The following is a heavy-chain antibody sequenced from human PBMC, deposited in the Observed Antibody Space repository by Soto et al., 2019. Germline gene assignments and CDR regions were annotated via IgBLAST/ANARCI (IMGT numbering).Heavy chain of an antibody. V-gene: IGHV4-34*01. J-gene: IGHJ6*02. CDR2: IYHSGGT. CDR1: GGSFSGYY. D-gene: IGHD3-10*01. CDR3: ARGALVWFGAHDYYGMDV. Sequence: QVQLQQWGAGLLKPSETLSLTCGVFGGSFSGYYWTWIRQPPGKGLEWIGEIYHSGGTNYHPSLKSRVTISVDTSNNHFSLKLSSVTAADTAVYYCARGALVWFGAHDYYGMDVWGQGITVTVSS.